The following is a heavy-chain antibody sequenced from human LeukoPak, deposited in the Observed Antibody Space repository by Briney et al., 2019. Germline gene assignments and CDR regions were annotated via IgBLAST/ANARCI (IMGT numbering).Heavy chain of an antibody. CDR3: AREGTAMVSFDY. D-gene: IGHD5-18*01. CDR1: GFTFSSYE. V-gene: IGHV3-48*03. CDR2: ISSGGNTI. Sequence: GGSLRLSCAASGFTFSSYEMNWVRQAPGKGLKWVSYISSGGNTIYYADSVKGRFTISRDNAKNSLYLQMNSLRAEDTAVYYCAREGTAMVSFDYWGQGTLVTVSS. J-gene: IGHJ4*02.